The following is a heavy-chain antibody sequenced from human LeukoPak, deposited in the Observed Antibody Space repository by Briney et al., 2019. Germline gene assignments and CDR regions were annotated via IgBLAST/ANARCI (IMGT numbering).Heavy chain of an antibody. J-gene: IGHJ4*02. CDR3: AKGSEWEPYPSPHYFDY. CDR1: GFTFSSYG. Sequence: GGSLRLSCAASGFTFSSYGMHWVRQAPGKGLEWVAVISYDGSNKYYADSVKGRFTISRENAKNTLYLQMNSLRAEDTAVYYCAKGSEWEPYPSPHYFDYWGQGTLVTVSS. D-gene: IGHD1-26*01. CDR2: ISYDGSNK. V-gene: IGHV3-30*18.